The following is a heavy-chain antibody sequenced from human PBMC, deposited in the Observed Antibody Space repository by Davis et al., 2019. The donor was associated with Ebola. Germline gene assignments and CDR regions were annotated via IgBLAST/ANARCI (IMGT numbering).Heavy chain of an antibody. V-gene: IGHV3-21*01. J-gene: IGHJ2*01. D-gene: IGHD6-13*01. CDR3: AGMPIYSTSWRSFWYFDL. Sequence: PGGSLRLTCAVSGFTFNNYAMNWVRQAPGKGPEWVSSISHDLTKIYYADSLRGRFTISRDDAKNSLYLQMNSLRVQDTAVYYCAGMPIYSTSWRSFWYFDLWGRGTLVAVSS. CDR2: ISHDLTKI. CDR1: GFTFNNYA.